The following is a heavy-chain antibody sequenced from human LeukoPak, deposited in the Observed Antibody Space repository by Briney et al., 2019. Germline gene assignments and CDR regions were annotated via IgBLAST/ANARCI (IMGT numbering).Heavy chain of an antibody. CDR1: GASVSSSSYF. CDR2: VYYNGAT. V-gene: IGHV4-39*07. CDR3: ARETPSAPGPGYFQH. D-gene: IGHD6-6*01. J-gene: IGHJ1*01. Sequence: SETLSLTCAVSGASVSSSSYFWGWIRQPPGEGPEWLGSVYYNGATYYNPSLKSRVTISVDTSKNQFSLKLSSVTAADTAVYYCARETPSAPGPGYFQHWGQGTLVTVSS.